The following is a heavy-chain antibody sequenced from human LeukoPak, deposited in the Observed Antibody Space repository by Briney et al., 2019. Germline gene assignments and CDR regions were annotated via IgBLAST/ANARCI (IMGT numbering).Heavy chain of an antibody. V-gene: IGHV4-59*08. CDR1: GGSISSYY. J-gene: IGHJ4*02. Sequence: SETLSLTCTVSGGSISSYYWSWIRQPPGKGLEWIGYIYDNGTTNYSPSLKSRVTISVDTSKNQISLKLSSVTAADTAVYYCARLTSGWYLDYWGQGTLVTVSS. D-gene: IGHD6-19*01. CDR3: ARLTSGWYLDY. CDR2: IYDNGTT.